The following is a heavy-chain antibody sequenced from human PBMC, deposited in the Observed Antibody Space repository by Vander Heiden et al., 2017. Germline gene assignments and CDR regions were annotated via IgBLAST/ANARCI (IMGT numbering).Heavy chain of an antibody. J-gene: IGHJ6*02. D-gene: IGHD6-13*01. Sequence: QINLKESGPTLVNPTETLTLTCTVSGFSITTTGVCVGWIRQPPGKALEWLAVIYWDDDKRYSASLRSRLTITKDTYRNQVVLTVANMDPLDTGSYYCAGTKNAASAYYGMEVWGQGTTVTVSS. CDR2: IYWDDDK. CDR1: GFSITTTGVC. V-gene: IGHV2-5*02. CDR3: AGTKNAASAYYGMEV.